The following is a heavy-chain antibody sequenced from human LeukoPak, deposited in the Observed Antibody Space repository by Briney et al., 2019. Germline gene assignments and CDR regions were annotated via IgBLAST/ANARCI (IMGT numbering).Heavy chain of an antibody. CDR2: ISAYNGNT. CDR1: GYTFTSYG. J-gene: IGHJ3*02. CDR3: ARDQPMIVVPDAFDI. Sequence: GASVKVSCKASGYTFTSYGISWVRQAPGQGLEWMGRISAYNGNTNYAQKLQGRVTMTTDTSTSTAYMELRSLRSDDTAVYYCARDQPMIVVPDAFDIWGQGTMVTVSS. V-gene: IGHV1-18*01. D-gene: IGHD3-22*01.